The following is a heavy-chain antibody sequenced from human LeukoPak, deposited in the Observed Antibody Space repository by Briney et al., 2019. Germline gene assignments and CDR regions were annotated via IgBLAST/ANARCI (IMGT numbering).Heavy chain of an antibody. V-gene: IGHV3-23*01. J-gene: IGHJ4*02. CDR1: GFDFSSYA. Sequence: PGGSLRLSCEASGFDFSSYAMSWVRQAPGKGLERVSTIGGKAVPTFYEDSVKGRFTISRDNSKNTLYLQMNSLRAEDTAVYYCASGGYSGYEGGISDYWGQGTLVTVSS. CDR2: IGGKAVPT. CDR3: ASGGYSGYEGGISDY. D-gene: IGHD5-12*01.